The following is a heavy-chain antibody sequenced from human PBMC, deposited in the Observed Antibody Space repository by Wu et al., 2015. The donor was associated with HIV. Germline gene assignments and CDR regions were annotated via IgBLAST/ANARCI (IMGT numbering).Heavy chain of an antibody. D-gene: IGHD6-19*01. CDR1: GYTFSSYD. V-gene: IGHV1-8*01. J-gene: IGHJ4*02. CDR2: MNPKSGNT. Sequence: QVQLVQSGAEVKKPGASVKVSCKASGYTFSSYDINWVRQATGQGLEWMGWMNPKSGNTGYAQKFQGRVTMTRDTSITTAYMELSSLRFEDTAVYYCARQKVYTSGWYIYDYWGQGTLVTVSS. CDR3: ARQKVYTSGWYIYDY.